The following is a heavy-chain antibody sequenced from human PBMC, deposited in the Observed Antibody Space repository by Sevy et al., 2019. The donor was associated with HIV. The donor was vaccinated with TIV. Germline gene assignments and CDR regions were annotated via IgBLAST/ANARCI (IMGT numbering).Heavy chain of an antibody. CDR3: ARNLYSGTYSGNY. J-gene: IGHJ4*02. CDR2: IDQDGSTK. Sequence: GGSLRLSCAASGFTLSSYWMTWVRQAPGKGLEWVANIDQDGSTKDYVDSVKGRFTISRDNAKNSLYLQMDSLRVEDPAGYYWARNLYSGTYSGNYWGGGAGVTAAS. D-gene: IGHD1-26*01. CDR1: GFTLSSYW. V-gene: IGHV3-7*01.